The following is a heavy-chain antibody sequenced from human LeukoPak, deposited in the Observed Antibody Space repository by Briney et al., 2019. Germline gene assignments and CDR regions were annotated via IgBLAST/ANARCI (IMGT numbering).Heavy chain of an antibody. Sequence: PGGSLRLSCAASGFTFSSYGMHWVRQAPGKGLEWVAVIWYDGSNKYYADSVKGRFTISRDNSKNTLYLQMNSLRAEDTAVYYCARDQGVYYYYGMDVWAKGPRSPSP. CDR1: GFTFSSYG. CDR3: ARDQGVYYYYGMDV. J-gene: IGHJ6*02. CDR2: IWYDGSNK. V-gene: IGHV3-33*01.